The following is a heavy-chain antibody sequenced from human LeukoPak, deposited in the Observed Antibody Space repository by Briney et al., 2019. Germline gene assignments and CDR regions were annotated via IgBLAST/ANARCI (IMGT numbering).Heavy chain of an antibody. CDR2: IYYNGDT. D-gene: IGHD4-11*01. V-gene: IGHV4-39*07. J-gene: IGHJ3*01. CDR1: GGSISSSSYY. CDR3: ARGPNTAGNYRAFDL. Sequence: SETLSLTCTVSGGSISSSSYYWGWIRQPPGKGLEWIGSIYYNGDTYYNPSLKSRVIISADTSKNQFSLKLTSVTAADTAAYYCARGPNTAGNYRAFDLWGQGTKVTVSS.